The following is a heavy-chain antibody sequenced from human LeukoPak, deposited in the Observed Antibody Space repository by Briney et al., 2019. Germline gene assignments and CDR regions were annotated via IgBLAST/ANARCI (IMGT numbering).Heavy chain of an antibody. CDR3: AKDRLDWNYFDY. J-gene: IGHJ4*02. Sequence: GGSLRLSCAASGFTFSSSAMSWVRQAPGKGLEWVSAISGSGDSTYYADSVKGRFTISRDNSKNTLYLQMNSLRAEDTAVYYCAKDRLDWNYFDYWGQGTLVTVSS. D-gene: IGHD3-9*01. V-gene: IGHV3-23*01. CDR1: GFTFSSSA. CDR2: ISGSGDST.